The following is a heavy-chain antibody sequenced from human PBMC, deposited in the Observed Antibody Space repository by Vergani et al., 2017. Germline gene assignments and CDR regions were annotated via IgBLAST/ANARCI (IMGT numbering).Heavy chain of an antibody. Sequence: QVQLQESGPGLVKASETLSLTCTISDGSIGGYYWNWIRQPPGKGLEWIGVVYFSGSTNYNPSPQSRVTISVDPSKNQVSLKLTSVTAADTAVYFCARSRSYTGGYYFDHWGQGTLVTVSS. J-gene: IGHJ4*02. V-gene: IGHV4-59*01. CDR2: VYFSGST. D-gene: IGHD1-14*01. CDR3: ARSRSYTGGYYFDH. CDR1: DGSIGGYY.